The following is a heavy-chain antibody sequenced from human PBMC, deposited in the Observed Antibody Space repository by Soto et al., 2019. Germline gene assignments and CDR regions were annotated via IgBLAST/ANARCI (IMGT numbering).Heavy chain of an antibody. CDR1: GFTFSNNW. CDR2: IKQAGSEK. V-gene: IGHV3-7*01. Sequence: PVGSLRLSCAASGFTFSNNWVSWVRQAPGKGLEWVANIKQAGSEKYYVDSVKGRFTISRDNAKNPLYLQMNSLRAEDTAVYYCARDHDYRVYFDYWGQGTLVTVSS. J-gene: IGHJ4*02. CDR3: ARDHDYRVYFDY. D-gene: IGHD4-17*01.